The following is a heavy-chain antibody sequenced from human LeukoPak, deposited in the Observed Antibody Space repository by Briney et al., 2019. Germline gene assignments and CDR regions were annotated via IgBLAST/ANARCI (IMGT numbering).Heavy chain of an antibody. J-gene: IGHJ5*02. CDR1: GYSFSTYW. CDR3: ARRAAGTWWFDP. D-gene: IGHD6-13*01. V-gene: IGHV5-51*01. Sequence: GGSLKISCKGSGYSFSTYWIAWVRQMPGKGLEWMGIIYPGDSDTRYSPSFQGQVTISADKSISTAYLQWSSLKASDTAMYYCARRAAGTWWFDPWGQGTLVTVSS. CDR2: IYPGDSDT.